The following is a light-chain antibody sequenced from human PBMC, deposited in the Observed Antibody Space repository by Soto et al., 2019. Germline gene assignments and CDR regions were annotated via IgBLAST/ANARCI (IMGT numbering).Light chain of an antibody. Sequence: QSVLTQPASVSGSPGQSITISCTGTSSDVGSYNLVSWYQQHPGKAPKLMIYQGSKRPSGVSNRFSGSKSGSTASLTISGLQDEDEADYYCCSYAGSSSNYVFGTGTQVTVL. V-gene: IGLV2-23*01. CDR3: CSYAGSSSNYV. CDR1: SSDVGSYNL. CDR2: QGS. J-gene: IGLJ1*01.